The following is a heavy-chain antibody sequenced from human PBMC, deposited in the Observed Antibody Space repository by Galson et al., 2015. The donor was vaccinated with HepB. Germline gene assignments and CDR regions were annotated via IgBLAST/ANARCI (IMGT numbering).Heavy chain of an antibody. CDR3: ARVVVVPAAGNWFDP. V-gene: IGHV3-11*05. CDR2: ISSSSSYT. D-gene: IGHD2-2*01. Sequence: SLRLSCAASGFTFSDYYMSWIRQAPGKGLEWVSYISSSSSYTNYADSVKGRFTISRDNAKNSLYLQMNSLRAEDTAVYYCARVVVVPAAGNWFDPWGQGTLVTVSS. CDR1: GFTFSDYY. J-gene: IGHJ5*02.